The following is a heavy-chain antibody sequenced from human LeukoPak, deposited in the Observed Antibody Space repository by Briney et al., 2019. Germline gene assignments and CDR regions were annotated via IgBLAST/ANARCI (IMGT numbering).Heavy chain of an antibody. CDR3: ARGTGYSVFDY. J-gene: IGHJ4*02. D-gene: IGHD5-24*01. V-gene: IGHV3-74*01. CDR1: GFTFSSYW. Sequence: GGSLRLSCAASGFTFSSYWMNWVRQAPGKGLVWVSRINSDGSSTSYADSVKGRFTISRDNAKNTLYLQMNSLRGEDTAVYYCARGTGYSVFDYWGQGSVVSVSS. CDR2: INSDGSST.